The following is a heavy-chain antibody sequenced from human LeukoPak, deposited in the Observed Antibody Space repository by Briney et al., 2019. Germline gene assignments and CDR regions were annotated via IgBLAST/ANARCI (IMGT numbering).Heavy chain of an antibody. J-gene: IGHJ6*02. D-gene: IGHD6-19*01. CDR1: GFTFGSYA. V-gene: IGHV3-30-3*01. Sequence: GGSLRLSCAASGFTFGSYAMHWVRQAPGKGLEWVAVISYDGSNKYYADSVKGRFTISRDNSKNTLYLQMNSPRAEDTAVYYCARDWSLSSGYYYYGMDVWGQGTTVTVSS. CDR2: ISYDGSNK. CDR3: ARDWSLSSGYYYYGMDV.